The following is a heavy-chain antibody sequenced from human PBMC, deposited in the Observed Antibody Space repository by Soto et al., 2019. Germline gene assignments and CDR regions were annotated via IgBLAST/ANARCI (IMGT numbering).Heavy chain of an antibody. J-gene: IGHJ3*02. CDR2: INPSGGST. Sequence: ASVKVSCKASGYTFTSYYMHWVRQAPGQGLEWMGIINPSGGSTSYAQKFQGRVTMTRDTSTSTVYMELSSLRSEDTAVYYCARVVAAAGTLDAFDIWGQGTMVTVSS. CDR3: ARVVAAAGTLDAFDI. V-gene: IGHV1-46*03. D-gene: IGHD6-13*01. CDR1: GYTFTSYY.